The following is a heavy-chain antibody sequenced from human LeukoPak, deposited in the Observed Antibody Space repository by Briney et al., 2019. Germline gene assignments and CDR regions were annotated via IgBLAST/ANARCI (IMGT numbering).Heavy chain of an antibody. Sequence: GGSLRLSCAASGFTFSDYYMTWIRQAPGKGLERVSYISSSGSTISYSDSVKGRFTISRDNAKNSLYLQMNSLRAEDTAVYYCARDCSSTSCYFVPDYWGQGTLVTVSS. CDR1: GFTFSDYY. J-gene: IGHJ4*02. V-gene: IGHV3-11*04. CDR3: ARDCSSTSCYFVPDY. D-gene: IGHD2-2*01. CDR2: ISSSGSTI.